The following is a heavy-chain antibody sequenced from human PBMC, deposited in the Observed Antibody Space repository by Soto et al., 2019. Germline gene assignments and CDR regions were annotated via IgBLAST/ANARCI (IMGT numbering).Heavy chain of an antibody. V-gene: IGHV4-34*01. Sequence: QVQLQQWGAGLLKPSETLSLTCAVYGGSFSGYYWSWIRQPPGKGLEWIGAINHSGSTNYNPSLKSRVTISVDTSKNQFSLKLSSVTAADTAVYYCARGTEAVAGNRFSDYWGQGTLVTVSS. CDR2: INHSGST. CDR1: GGSFSGYY. CDR3: ARGTEAVAGNRFSDY. D-gene: IGHD6-19*01. J-gene: IGHJ4*02.